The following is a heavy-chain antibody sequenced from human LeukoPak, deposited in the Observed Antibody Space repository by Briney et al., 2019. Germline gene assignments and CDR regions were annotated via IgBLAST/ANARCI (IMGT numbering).Heavy chain of an antibody. D-gene: IGHD3-10*01. Sequence: GGSLRLSCAASGFTFSSYAMHWVRQAPGKGLEWVAVISYDGSNKYYADSVKGRFTISRDNSKNTLYLQMNSLRAEDTAVYYCARDSWSDPNPGYWGQGTLVTVSS. CDR2: ISYDGSNK. J-gene: IGHJ4*02. CDR3: ARDSWSDPNPGY. V-gene: IGHV3-30-3*01. CDR1: GFTFSSYA.